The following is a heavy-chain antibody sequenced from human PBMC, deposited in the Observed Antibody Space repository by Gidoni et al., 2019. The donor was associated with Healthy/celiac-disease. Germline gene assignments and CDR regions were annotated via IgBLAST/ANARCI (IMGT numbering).Heavy chain of an antibody. CDR2: ISYDGSNK. CDR1: GFTFSSYG. J-gene: IGHJ6*03. CDR3: AKDSRYCSSTSCYRLYYYYYMDV. Sequence: QVQLVESGGGVVQPGRSLRLSCAASGFTFSSYGLHWVRQAPGKGLEWVAVISYDGSNKYYADAVKGRFTISRDNSKNTRYLQMNSLRAEDTAVYYCAKDSRYCSSTSCYRLYYYYYMDVWGKGTTVTVSS. D-gene: IGHD2-2*01. V-gene: IGHV3-30*18.